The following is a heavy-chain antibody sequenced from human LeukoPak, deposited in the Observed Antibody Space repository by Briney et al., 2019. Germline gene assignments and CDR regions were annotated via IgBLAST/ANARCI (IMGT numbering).Heavy chain of an antibody. V-gene: IGHV5-51*01. CDR2: IYPDDSRT. J-gene: IGHJ4*02. CDR3: ARPSYGASDY. D-gene: IGHD4-17*01. Sequence: GESLKISCKGSGYRFTKSWIGWVRQMPGKGLEWLGIIYPDDSRTRYSPSFQGQVTMSVDKSISTAYLQWSSLKASDTAMYYCARPSYGASDYWGQGTLVTVSS. CDR1: GYRFTKSW.